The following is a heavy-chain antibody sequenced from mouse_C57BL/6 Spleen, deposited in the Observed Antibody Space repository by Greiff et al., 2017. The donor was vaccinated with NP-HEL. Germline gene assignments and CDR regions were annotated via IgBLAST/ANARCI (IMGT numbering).Heavy chain of an antibody. CDR3: ARWITAIYYFDY. CDR2: IDPSDSYT. J-gene: IGHJ2*01. Sequence: VQLQQPGAELVMPGASVKLSCKASGYTFTSSWMHWVKQRPGQGLEWIGEIDPSDSYTNYNQKFKGKSTLTVDKSSSTAYMQLSSLTSEDSAVYYCARWITAIYYFDYWGQGTTLTVSS. D-gene: IGHD1-1*01. V-gene: IGHV1-69*01. CDR1: GYTFTSSW.